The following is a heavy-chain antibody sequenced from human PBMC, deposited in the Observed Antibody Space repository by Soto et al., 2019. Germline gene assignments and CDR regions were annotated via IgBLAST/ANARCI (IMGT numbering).Heavy chain of an antibody. CDR2: VRGRDGST. CDR1: GFTFTTFD. CDR3: AKGAWLDY. D-gene: IGHD5-12*01. Sequence: EVQLLESGGGLAQPGASLRLSCAASGFTFTTFDMCWARQAPGKGLEWVSVVRGRDGSTSYADSLKGRFTISKDSSKNTLYLQTNSLRAEDTALYYCAKGAWLDYWGQGTLVTVSS. V-gene: IGHV3-23*01. J-gene: IGHJ4*02.